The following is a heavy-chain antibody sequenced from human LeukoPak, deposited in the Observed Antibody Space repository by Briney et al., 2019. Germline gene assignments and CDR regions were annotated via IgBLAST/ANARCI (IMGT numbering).Heavy chain of an antibody. CDR2: IYHSGST. Sequence: SETLSLTCTVSGYSISSGYYWGWIRQPPGKGLEWIGSIYHSGSTYYNPSLKSRVTISVDMSKNQFSLKLSSVTAADTAVYYCARVGDTAGTTWSFDYWGQGTLVTVSP. CDR3: ARVGDTAGTTWSFDY. D-gene: IGHD5-18*01. J-gene: IGHJ4*02. CDR1: GYSISSGYY. V-gene: IGHV4-38-2*02.